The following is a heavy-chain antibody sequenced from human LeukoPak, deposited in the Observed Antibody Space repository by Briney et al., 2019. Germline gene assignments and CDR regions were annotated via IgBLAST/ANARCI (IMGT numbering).Heavy chain of an antibody. D-gene: IGHD3-10*01. CDR1: GYTFSGTGWY. J-gene: IGHJ4*02. CDR3: ARDGPAQMVDLDY. CDR2: IHPNNGDT. Sequence: GASVKVSFKVSGYTFSGTGWYLYWLRQAPGQGLECMGWIHPNNGDTAYAQKFEGRVAMTRDTSISTAYMELRRLRPDDTAVYFCARDGPAQMVDLDYWGQGTLVTVSS. V-gene: IGHV1-2*02.